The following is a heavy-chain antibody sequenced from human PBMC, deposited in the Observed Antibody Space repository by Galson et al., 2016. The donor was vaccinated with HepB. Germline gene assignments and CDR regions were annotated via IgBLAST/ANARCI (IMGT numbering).Heavy chain of an antibody. J-gene: IGHJ4*02. CDR2: ISWDGSIT. V-gene: IGHV3-43D*03. CDR3: AEASGGDYFFQY. CDR1: GFIFEDYV. D-gene: IGHD1-26*01. Sequence: SLRLSCAGSGFIFEDYVLHWVRQPPGKGLEWVSLISWDGSITFYADSVKGRFTISRDNSKNSLYLQMDSLRPEDAAFYYCAEASGGDYFFQYWGQGSRVTVSS.